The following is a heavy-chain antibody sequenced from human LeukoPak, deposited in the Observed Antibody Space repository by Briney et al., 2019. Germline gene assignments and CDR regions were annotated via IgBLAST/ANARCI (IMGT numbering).Heavy chain of an antibody. CDR2: IYYSGST. D-gene: IGHD2-15*01. V-gene: IGHV4-59*01. Sequence: PSETLSLTCTVSGGSLSSYYRTWIRRPPGKGLEWIGYIYYSGSTNYNPSLKSRLTISVDTSKNQFSLKLSSVTAADTAVYYCARTSDSVNWYFDLWGRGTLVTVSS. CDR3: ARTSDSVNWYFDL. CDR1: GGSLSSYY. J-gene: IGHJ2*01.